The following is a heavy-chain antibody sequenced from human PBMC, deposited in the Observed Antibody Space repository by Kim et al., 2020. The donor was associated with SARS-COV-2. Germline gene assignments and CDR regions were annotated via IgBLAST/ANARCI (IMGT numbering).Heavy chain of an antibody. V-gene: IGHV3-48*02. Sequence: TIYYADSVKGRFTISRDNAKNSLYLQMNSLRDEDTAVYYCARVPPRMPAFWGQGTLVTVSS. J-gene: IGHJ4*02. CDR3: ARVPPRMPAF. D-gene: IGHD2-15*01. CDR2: TI.